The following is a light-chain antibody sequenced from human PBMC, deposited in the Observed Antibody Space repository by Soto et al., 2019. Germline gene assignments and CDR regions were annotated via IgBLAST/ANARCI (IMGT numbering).Light chain of an antibody. CDR3: QQYGSSPWT. V-gene: IGKV3-20*01. CDR1: QSVSSSY. CDR2: GAS. Sequence: EIVLTQSPGTLSLSQGERATLSCRASQSVSSSYFAWYQQKPGQAPRLLIYGASSRATGIPDRFSGSGSGTDFTLTISRLEHEYFAVYYCQQYGSSPWTFGQGNKVDTK. J-gene: IGKJ1*01.